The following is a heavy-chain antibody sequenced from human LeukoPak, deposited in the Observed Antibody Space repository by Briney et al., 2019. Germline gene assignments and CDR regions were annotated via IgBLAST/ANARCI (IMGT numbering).Heavy chain of an antibody. V-gene: IGHV1-24*01. CDR3: ATVSISAAGNFWFDP. Sequence: ASVKVSCKVSGYTLTELSMHWVRQAPGKGLEWMGGSDPEDGETIYAQKFQGRVTMTEDTSTDTAYMELSSLRSEDTAVYYCATVSISAAGNFWFDPWGQGTLVTVSS. D-gene: IGHD6-13*01. J-gene: IGHJ5*02. CDR1: GYTLTELS. CDR2: SDPEDGET.